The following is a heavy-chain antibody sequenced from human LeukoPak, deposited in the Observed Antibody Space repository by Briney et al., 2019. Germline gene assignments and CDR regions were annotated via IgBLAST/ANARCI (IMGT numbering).Heavy chain of an antibody. CDR1: GGTFSSYA. D-gene: IGHD3-22*01. CDR2: IIPIFGTA. V-gene: IGHV1-69*13. Sequence: SVKVSCKASGGTFSSYAISWVRQAPGQGLEWMGGIIPIFGTANYAQKFQGRVTITADESTSTAYMELRSLRSDDTAVYYCARVNYYDSSGYPGDFDYWGQGTLVTVSS. CDR3: ARVNYYDSSGYPGDFDY. J-gene: IGHJ4*02.